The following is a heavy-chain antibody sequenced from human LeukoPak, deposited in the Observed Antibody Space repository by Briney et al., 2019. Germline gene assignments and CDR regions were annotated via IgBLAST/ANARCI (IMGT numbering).Heavy chain of an antibody. Sequence: GASVKVSCKASGNTFTDYYMHWVRQAPGQGLEWMGWINPNSGGTKYAQKFQGRVTMTRDTSISTAYMELSRLRSDDTAVYCCARGSSPRYYDSSGQYYFDYWGQGTLVTVSS. CDR3: ARGSSPRYYDSSGQYYFDY. CDR1: GNTFTDYY. V-gene: IGHV1-2*02. J-gene: IGHJ4*02. D-gene: IGHD3-22*01. CDR2: INPNSGGT.